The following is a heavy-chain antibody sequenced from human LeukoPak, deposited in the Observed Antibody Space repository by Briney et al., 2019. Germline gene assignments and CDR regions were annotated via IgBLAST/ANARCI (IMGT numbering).Heavy chain of an antibody. J-gene: IGHJ5*02. V-gene: IGHV3-48*04. Sequence: GGSLRLSWAASGFTFSSYSMNWVRQAPGKGLEWVSYISSSSTIYYADSVKGRFTISRDNAKNSLYLQMNSLRAEDTAVYYCARDVAVAGQNWFDPWGQGTLVTVSS. CDR2: ISSSSTI. CDR1: GFTFSSYS. CDR3: ARDVAVAGQNWFDP. D-gene: IGHD2-21*02.